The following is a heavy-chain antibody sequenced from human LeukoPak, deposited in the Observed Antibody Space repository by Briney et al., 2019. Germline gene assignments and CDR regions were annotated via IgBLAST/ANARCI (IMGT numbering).Heavy chain of an antibody. CDR1: GGSISSSGYY. J-gene: IGHJ3*02. CDR2: IYYSGST. V-gene: IGHV4-31*03. CDR3: AADLHAFAFDI. Sequence: SETLSLTCTVSGGSISSSGYYWSWVRQHPGKGLEWIGYIYYSGSTFHNPSLKSRVTISVDPSKSHFSLELNSVTAADTAVYCCAADLHAFAFDIWGQGTMVTVSS. D-gene: IGHD3-3*02.